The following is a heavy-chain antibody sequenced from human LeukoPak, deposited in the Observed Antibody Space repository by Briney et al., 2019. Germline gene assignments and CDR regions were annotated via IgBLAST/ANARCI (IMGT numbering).Heavy chain of an antibody. D-gene: IGHD6-13*01. CDR3: ARDLVTIPAADWFDP. CDR1: GFTFSSYE. CDR2: INQGESAK. Sequence: GGSLRLSCAASGFTFSSYEMNWVRQAPGKGLEWVASINQGESAKFYVDSVKGRFTISRDNAKNSLSLQMNSLRAEDTAVYYCARDLVTIPAADWFDPWGQGTLVSVSS. V-gene: IGHV3-7*01. J-gene: IGHJ5*02.